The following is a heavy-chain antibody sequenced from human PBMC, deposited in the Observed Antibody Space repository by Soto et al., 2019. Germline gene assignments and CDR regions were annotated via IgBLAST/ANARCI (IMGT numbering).Heavy chain of an antibody. V-gene: IGHV4-31*03. CDR2: IYYSGST. J-gene: IGHJ5*02. CDR1: GGSISSGGYY. D-gene: IGHD2-15*01. CDR3: ARVVAWDCSGGSCRGWFDP. Sequence: PSETLSLTCTVSGGSISSGGYYWSWIRQHPGKGLEWIGYIYYSGSTYYNPSLKSRVTISVDTSKNQFSLKLSSVTAADTAVYYCARVVAWDCSGGSCRGWFDPWGQGTLVTVSS.